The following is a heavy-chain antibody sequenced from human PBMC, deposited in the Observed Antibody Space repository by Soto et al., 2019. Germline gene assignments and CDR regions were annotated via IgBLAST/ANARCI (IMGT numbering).Heavy chain of an antibody. CDR1: GFTFSSYA. J-gene: IGHJ3*02. CDR3: ARGLGSSGWYSPWHAFDI. Sequence: GGSLRLSCSASGFTFSSYAMHWVRQAPGKGLEYVSAISSNGGSTYYADSVKGRFTISRDNAKNSLYLQMNSLRAEDTAVYYCARGLGSSGWYSPWHAFDIWGQGTMVTVSS. V-gene: IGHV3-64*04. CDR2: ISSNGGST. D-gene: IGHD6-19*01.